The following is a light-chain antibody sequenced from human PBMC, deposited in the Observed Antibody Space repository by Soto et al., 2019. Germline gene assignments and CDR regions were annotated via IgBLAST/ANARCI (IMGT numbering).Light chain of an antibody. V-gene: IGLV1-44*01. CDR1: GSNIGRKA. J-gene: IGLJ2*01. CDR3: ASCDNSLDGVV. CDR2: NND. Sequence: QSVLTQPPSLSATPGQRVAISCSGGGSNIGRKAVDWYQILPGTAPKLLIYNNDQRPSGVPDRFAGSKSGTSASLAISGLPSEDEADYYCASCDNSLDGVVSGGGTKLTVL.